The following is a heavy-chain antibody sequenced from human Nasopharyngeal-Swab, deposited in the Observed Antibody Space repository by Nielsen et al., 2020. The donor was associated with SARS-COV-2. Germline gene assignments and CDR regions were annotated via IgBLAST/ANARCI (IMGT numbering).Heavy chain of an antibody. CDR2: IYYSGST. Sequence: ESLKISCTVSGGSISSSSYYWGWIRQPPGKGLEWIGSIYYSGSTYYNPSLKSRVTISVDTSKNQFSLKLSSVTAADTAVYYCARVERVRWFGELYGMHFDYWGQGTLVTVSS. D-gene: IGHD3-10*01. J-gene: IGHJ4*02. V-gene: IGHV4-39*01. CDR3: ARVERVRWFGELYGMHFDY. CDR1: GGSISSSSYY.